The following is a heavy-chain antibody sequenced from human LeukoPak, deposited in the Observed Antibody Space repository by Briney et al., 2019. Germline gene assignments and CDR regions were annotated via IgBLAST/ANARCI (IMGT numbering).Heavy chain of an antibody. CDR3: ASLGGLSNNWFDP. V-gene: IGHV3-33*01. D-gene: IGHD3-16*01. J-gene: IGHJ5*02. CDR2: IWYDGGSE. CDR1: GFTFSSYV. Sequence: TGGSLRLSCAASGFTFSSYVMPWVRQAPGKGLEWEAVIWYDGGSEYYADSVEGRFTISRDNSKNTLYLQMNSLRAEDTAVYYCASLGGLSNNWFDPWGQGTLVTVAS.